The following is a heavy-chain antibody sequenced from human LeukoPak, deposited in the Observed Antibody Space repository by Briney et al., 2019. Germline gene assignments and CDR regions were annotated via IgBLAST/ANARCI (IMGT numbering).Heavy chain of an antibody. J-gene: IGHJ4*02. CDR2: IYYSGST. V-gene: IGHV4-39*07. CDR3: ARDRRDGYNFDY. CDR1: GGSISSSSYY. Sequence: SETLSLTCTVSGGSISSSSYYWGWIRQPPGKGLEWIGSIYYSGSTYYNPSLKSRVTISVDTSKNQFSLKLSSVTAADTAVYYCARDRRDGYNFDYWGQGTLVTVSS. D-gene: IGHD5-24*01.